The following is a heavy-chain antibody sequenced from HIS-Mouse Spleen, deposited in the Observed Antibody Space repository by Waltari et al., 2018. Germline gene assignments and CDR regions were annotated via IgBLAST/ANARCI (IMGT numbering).Heavy chain of an antibody. Sequence: QVQLVESGGGVVQPGRSLRRSCSASGFTFRRHGMHWVRQAPGKGLEWVAVISYDGSNKYYADSVKGRFTISRDNSKNTLYLQMNSLRAEDTAVYYCAKDRGSQFDYWGQGTLVTVSS. CDR1: GFTFRRHG. V-gene: IGHV3-30*18. D-gene: IGHD1-26*01. CDR2: ISYDGSNK. J-gene: IGHJ4*02. CDR3: AKDRGSQFDY.